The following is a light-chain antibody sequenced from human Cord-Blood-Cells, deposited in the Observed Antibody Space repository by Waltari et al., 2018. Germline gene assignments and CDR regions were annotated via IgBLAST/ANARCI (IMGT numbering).Light chain of an antibody. CDR2: EVS. Sequence: QSPLTRPASVSGSPGRRITISSTGTSSEVGGYNLVSWYQQHPGKAPKLMIYEVSKRPSGVSNRFSGSKSGNTASLTISGLQAEDEADYYCCSYAGSSVFGGGTKLTVL. CDR3: CSYAGSSV. V-gene: IGLV2-23*02. CDR1: SSEVGGYNL. J-gene: IGLJ3*02.